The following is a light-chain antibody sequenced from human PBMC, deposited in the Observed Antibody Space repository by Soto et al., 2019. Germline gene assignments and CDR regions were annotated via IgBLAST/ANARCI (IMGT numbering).Light chain of an antibody. CDR2: GAS. CDR3: QQYGSSGT. V-gene: IGKV3-20*01. J-gene: IGKJ4*01. CDR1: QSVSSSY. Sequence: EIMLTQSPGTLSLSPGERATLSCRASQSVSSSYLAWYQQKPGQAPRLLIYGASSRATGIPDRFSGTGSGTDFTLTISRLEPEDFAVYYCQQYGSSGTFGGGTKVDIK.